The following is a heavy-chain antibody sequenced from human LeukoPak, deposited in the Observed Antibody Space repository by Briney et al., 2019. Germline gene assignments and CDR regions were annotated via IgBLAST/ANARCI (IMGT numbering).Heavy chain of an antibody. V-gene: IGHV1-2*02. CDR1: GYTFTGYY. D-gene: IGHD1-14*01. CDR3: ARTKNHYPGWFDP. Sequence: ASVKLFYDASGYTFTGYYIHWAPQAPGQGLEWMGWITPHNGGTNYAQKFQGGVTMTRDTSISTAYMELSRLRSDDTAVYYCARTKNHYPGWFDPWGQGTLVTVSS. J-gene: IGHJ5*02. CDR2: ITPHNGGT.